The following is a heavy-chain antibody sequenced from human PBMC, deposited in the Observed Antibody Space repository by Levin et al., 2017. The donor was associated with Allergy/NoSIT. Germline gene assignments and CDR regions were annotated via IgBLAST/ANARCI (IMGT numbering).Heavy chain of an antibody. CDR3: ARVADIVMVVGGTGPWFDP. CDR1: GGTFSSYG. V-gene: IGHV1-69*06. CDR2: IIPMFGTS. Sequence: GGSLRLSCKASGGTFSSYGISWVRQAPGQGLEWMGGIIPMFGTSNYAQNFQGRVTITADTSTSTAYMELSSLRSDDTAVYYCARVADIVMVVGGTGPWFDPWGQGTLVTVSS. J-gene: IGHJ5*02. D-gene: IGHD2-15*01.